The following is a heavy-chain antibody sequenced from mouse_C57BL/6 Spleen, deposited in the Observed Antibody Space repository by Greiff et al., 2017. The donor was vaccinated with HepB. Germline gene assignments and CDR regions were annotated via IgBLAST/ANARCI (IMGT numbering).Heavy chain of an antibody. J-gene: IGHJ3*01. CDR3: AREGTAYYSNSRFAY. CDR1: GYTFTSYG. V-gene: IGHV1-81*01. CDR2: IYPRSGNT. D-gene: IGHD2-5*01. Sequence: VQLQQSGAELARPGASVKLSCKASGYTFTSYGISWVKQRTGQGLEWIGEIYPRSGNTYYNEKFKGKATLTADKSSSTAYMELRSLTSEDSAVYFCAREGTAYYSNSRFAYWGQGTLVTVSA.